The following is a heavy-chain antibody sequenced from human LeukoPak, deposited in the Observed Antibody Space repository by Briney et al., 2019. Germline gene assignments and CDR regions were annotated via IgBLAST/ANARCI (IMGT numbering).Heavy chain of an antibody. D-gene: IGHD4-17*01. V-gene: IGHV3-33*01. J-gene: IGHJ4*02. CDR2: IWYDGSNK. Sequence: PGRSLRLSCAASGFTFSSYGMHWVRQAPGKGLEWVAVIWYDGSNKYYADSVKGRFTISRDNSKNTLYLQMNSLRAEDTAVYYCARDANSQLKTTVTPGGYFDYWGQGTLVTVSS. CDR1: GFTFSSYG. CDR3: ARDANSQLKTTVTPGGYFDY.